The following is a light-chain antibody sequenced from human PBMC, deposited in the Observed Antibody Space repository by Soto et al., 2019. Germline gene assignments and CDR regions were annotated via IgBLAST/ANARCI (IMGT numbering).Light chain of an antibody. CDR1: QSVSSSH. V-gene: IGKV3-20*01. Sequence: EIVLTQSPGTLSLSPGKRATLSCRASQSVSSSHLAWYQQKLGQAPSLLIYGTSRRVTGISDRFSGSGSGTDFTLTIDRLEPEDFALYFCQHYDGSYPYTFGQGTKLEIK. J-gene: IGKJ2*01. CDR3: QHYDGSYPYT. CDR2: GTS.